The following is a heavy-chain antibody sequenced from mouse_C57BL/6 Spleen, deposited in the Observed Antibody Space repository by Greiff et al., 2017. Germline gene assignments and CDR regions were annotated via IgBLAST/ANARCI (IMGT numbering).Heavy chain of an antibody. CDR3: TREGLQTLDY. J-gene: IGHJ2*01. CDR1: GYTFTDYE. D-gene: IGHD2-4*01. V-gene: IGHV1-15*01. CDR2: IDPETGGT. Sequence: VKLMESGAELVRPGASVTLSCKASGYTFTDYEMHWVKQTPVHGLEWIGAIDPETGGTAYNQKFKGKAILTADKSSSTAYMELRSLTSEDSAVYYCTREGLQTLDYWGQGTTLTVSS.